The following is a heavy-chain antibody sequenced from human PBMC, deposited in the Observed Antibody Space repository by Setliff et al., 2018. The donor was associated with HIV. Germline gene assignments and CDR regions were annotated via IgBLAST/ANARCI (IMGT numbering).Heavy chain of an antibody. V-gene: IGHV4-61*10. Sequence: SETLSLTCTVSGGSINSGSYYWNWIRQPAGKGLEWIGPIYASGSTNYTHSLKSRVTMSVDTSKNQFSLKLNSVTTAGTAVYYCARSRTSSGYYGVTGYGMDVWGQGTTVTVSS. CDR3: ARSRTSSGYYGVTGYGMDV. CDR2: IYASGST. J-gene: IGHJ6*02. D-gene: IGHD3-22*01. CDR1: GGSINSGSYY.